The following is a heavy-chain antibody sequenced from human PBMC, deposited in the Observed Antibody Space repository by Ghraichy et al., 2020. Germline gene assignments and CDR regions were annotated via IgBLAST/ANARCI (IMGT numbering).Heavy chain of an antibody. V-gene: IGHV4-59*01. CDR1: GGSIRSYY. CDR3: SKTHLRGYCSSSSCYIWCDP. J-gene: IGHJ5*02. D-gene: IGHD2-2*02. CDR2: ISYSGNT. Sequence: ESLNISCTVSGGSIRSYYWSWIRQSPGKGLEWIGYISYSGNTNYNPSLKSRVTMSLDTSKNQLSLKLTSVTAADTAVYYCSKTHLRGYCSSSSCYIWCDPWGQGTQVTVSS.